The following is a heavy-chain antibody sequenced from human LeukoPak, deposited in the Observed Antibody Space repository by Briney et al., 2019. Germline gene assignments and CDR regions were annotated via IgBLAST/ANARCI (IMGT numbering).Heavy chain of an antibody. CDR1: GYTLIAYH. CDR2: IHPSSGAT. V-gene: IGHV1-2*06. Sequence: ASVKVSCKASGYTLIAYHMHWVRQAPGQGLEWMGRIHPSSGATNYAPSFQGRVTLTRDTSINTAYMELSRLTSDDTAVYYCARDLPFEDWGQGTLVTVSS. J-gene: IGHJ4*02. CDR3: ARDLPFED. D-gene: IGHD2/OR15-2a*01.